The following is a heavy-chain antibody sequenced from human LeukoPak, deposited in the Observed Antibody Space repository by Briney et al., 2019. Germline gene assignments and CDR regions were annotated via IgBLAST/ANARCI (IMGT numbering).Heavy chain of an antibody. CDR3: ARGGRGSPRDAFDI. CDR2: ISPSGVST. Sequence: ASVKVSCKASGYTFTSYYMHWVRQAPGQGLEWMGIISPSGVSTTYSQKFQGRVTMTRDMSTRTVYMELSSLRSEDTAVYYCARGGRGSPRDAFDIWGQGTMVTVSS. CDR1: GYTFTSYY. V-gene: IGHV1-46*01. J-gene: IGHJ3*02. D-gene: IGHD1-26*01.